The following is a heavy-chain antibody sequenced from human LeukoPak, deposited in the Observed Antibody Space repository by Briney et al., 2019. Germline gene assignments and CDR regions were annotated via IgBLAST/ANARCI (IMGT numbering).Heavy chain of an antibody. V-gene: IGHV1-69*05. D-gene: IGHD7-27*01. CDR3: ARDWGHTPNEEYYFDY. J-gene: IGHJ4*02. Sequence: SVKVSCKASGGTFSSYAISWVRQAPGQGLEWMGRIIPIFGTANYAQMFQGRVTITTDESTSTAYMELSSLGSEDTAVYYCARDWGHTPNEEYYFDYWGQGTLVTVSS. CDR1: GGTFSSYA. CDR2: IIPIFGTA.